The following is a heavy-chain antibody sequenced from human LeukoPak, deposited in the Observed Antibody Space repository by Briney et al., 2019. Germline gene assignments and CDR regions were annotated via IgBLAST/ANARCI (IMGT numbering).Heavy chain of an antibody. CDR2: IKHSGST. Sequence: SETLSLTCAVYGGSFSGYYWSWIRQPPGKGLEWIGEIKHSGSTNYNPSLKSRVTISVDTSKNQFSLKLSSVTAADTAVYYCASLWAFDIWGQGTMVTVSS. D-gene: IGHD2-21*01. CDR3: ASLWAFDI. J-gene: IGHJ3*02. CDR1: GGSFSGYY. V-gene: IGHV4-34*01.